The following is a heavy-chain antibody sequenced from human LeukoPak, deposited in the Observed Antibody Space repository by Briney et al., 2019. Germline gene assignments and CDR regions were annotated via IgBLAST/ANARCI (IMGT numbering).Heavy chain of an antibody. Sequence: ASVKVSCKASGYTFTSYGISWVRQAPGQGLEWMGWISAYNGNTNYAQKLQGGVTMTTDTSTSTAYMELRSLRSDDTAVYYCARDHSSGYYYSLDDAFDIWGQGTMVTVSS. CDR3: ARDHSSGYYYSLDDAFDI. J-gene: IGHJ3*02. CDR2: ISAYNGNT. D-gene: IGHD3-22*01. CDR1: GYTFTSYG. V-gene: IGHV1-18*01.